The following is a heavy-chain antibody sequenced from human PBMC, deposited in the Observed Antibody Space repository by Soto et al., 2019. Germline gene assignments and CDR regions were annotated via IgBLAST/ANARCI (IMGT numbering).Heavy chain of an antibody. V-gene: IGHV3-7*03. CDR1: GFTFSTYW. J-gene: IGHJ3*02. D-gene: IGHD1-26*01. CDR2: IKQDGSEK. CDR3: ARGGRRSGSYADAFDI. Sequence: EVQLVESGGGLVQPGGSLRLSCAASGFTFSTYWMSWVRQAPGKVLEWVANIKQDGSEKYYVDSVKGRFTISRDNAKNSLYLQMNSLRAEDTAVYYCARGGRRSGSYADAFDIWGQGTMVTVSS.